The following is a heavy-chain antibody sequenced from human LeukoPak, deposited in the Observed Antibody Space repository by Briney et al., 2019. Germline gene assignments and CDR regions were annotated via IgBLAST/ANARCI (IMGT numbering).Heavy chain of an antibody. Sequence: GGSLRLSCAASGFTFSSYTMNWVRQAPGKGLEWVSSISSGSSYIYYADSVKGRFTISRDNAKNSLHLQMNSLRVEDTAAYYCATGTEETTVVTPCYWGQGTLVTVSS. CDR3: ATGTEETTVVTPCY. J-gene: IGHJ4*02. CDR2: ISSGSSYI. V-gene: IGHV3-21*01. CDR1: GFTFSSYT. D-gene: IGHD4-23*01.